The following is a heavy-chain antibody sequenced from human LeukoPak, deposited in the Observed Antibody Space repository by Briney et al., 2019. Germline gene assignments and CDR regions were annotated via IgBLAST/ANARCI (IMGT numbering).Heavy chain of an antibody. Sequence: GGSLRLSCAASGFTFSSYAMHWVRQAPGKGLEWVAVISYDGSNKYYADSVKGRFTISRDNSKNTLYLQMNNLRAEDTAVYYCARDRVAARPEHTDDYYYYYGMDVWGQGTTVTVSS. CDR1: GFTFSSYA. V-gene: IGHV3-30-3*01. CDR3: ARDRVAARPEHTDDYYYYYGMDV. D-gene: IGHD6-6*01. J-gene: IGHJ6*02. CDR2: ISYDGSNK.